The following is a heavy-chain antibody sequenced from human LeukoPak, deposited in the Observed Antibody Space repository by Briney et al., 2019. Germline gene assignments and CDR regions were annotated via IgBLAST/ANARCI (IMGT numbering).Heavy chain of an antibody. CDR3: AREWEGVVTAAYYYYYGMDV. Sequence: GASVKVSCKASGYTFTSYYMHWVRQAPGQGLEWMGIINPSGGSTSYAQKFQGRVTMTRDTSTSTVYMELSSLRSEDTAVYYCAREWEGVVTAAYYYYYGMDVWGQGTTVTVSS. V-gene: IGHV1-46*01. D-gene: IGHD2-21*02. CDR2: INPSGGST. J-gene: IGHJ6*02. CDR1: GYTFTSYY.